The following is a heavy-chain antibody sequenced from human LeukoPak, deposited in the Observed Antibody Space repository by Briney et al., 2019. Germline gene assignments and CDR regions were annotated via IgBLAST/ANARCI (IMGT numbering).Heavy chain of an antibody. CDR2: ISGSGGST. CDR3: AKGRYDILTGFLRF. V-gene: IGHV3-23*01. D-gene: IGHD3-9*01. Sequence: GGSLRLSCAASGFTISSYAMSWVRQAPGKGLEWVSAISGSGGSTYYADSVKGRFTISRDNSKNTLYLQMNSLRAEDTAVYYCAKGRYDILTGFLRFRGQGTLVTVSS. J-gene: IGHJ4*02. CDR1: GFTISSYA.